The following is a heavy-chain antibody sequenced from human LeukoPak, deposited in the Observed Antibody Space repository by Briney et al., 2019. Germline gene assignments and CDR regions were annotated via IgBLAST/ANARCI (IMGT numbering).Heavy chain of an antibody. V-gene: IGHV3-23*01. J-gene: IGHJ4*02. D-gene: IGHD3-22*01. CDR1: GFNFSNYI. CDR3: AKHHDSSGYPTSDY. CDR2: IKYSGDSGDSK. Sequence: GGSLRLSCVASGFNFSNYIMTWVRQAPGKGLEWVSTIKYSGDSGDSKYYADSVEGRITISRDNSKNTLYLQMHNLRVEDTAVYFCAKHHDSSGYPTSDYWGQGTLVTVSS.